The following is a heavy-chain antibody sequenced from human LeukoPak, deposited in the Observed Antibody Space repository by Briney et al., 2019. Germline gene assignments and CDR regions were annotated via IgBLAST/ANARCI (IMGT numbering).Heavy chain of an antibody. D-gene: IGHD2-8*01. CDR2: INPNSGGT. CDR1: GYTFTGYY. J-gene: IGHJ5*02. CDR3: ARGVRCMDRTYNWFDP. Sequence: GASVKVSCKASGYTFTGYYMHWVRQAPGQGLEWMGWINPNSGGTNYAQKFQGRVTMTRDTSISTAYMELSRLRSDDTAVYYCARGVRCMDRTYNWFDPWGQGTLVTVSS. V-gene: IGHV1-2*02.